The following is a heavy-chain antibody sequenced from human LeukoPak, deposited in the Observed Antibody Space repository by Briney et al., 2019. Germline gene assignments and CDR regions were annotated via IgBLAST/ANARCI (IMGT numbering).Heavy chain of an antibody. CDR1: GFTFSSHS. D-gene: IGHD2-21*02. CDR3: ARRLLTGGVTDFFDF. V-gene: IGHV3-23*01. CDR2: ISPSGDST. Sequence: HPGGSLRLSCAASGFTFSSHSMSWVRQPPGEGLEWVAAISPSGDSTTYRDSVKGQFTISRGNSRNRLYLQMNTLTVEDTAIYYSARRLLTGGVTDFFDFWGQGALVTVSS. J-gene: IGHJ4*02.